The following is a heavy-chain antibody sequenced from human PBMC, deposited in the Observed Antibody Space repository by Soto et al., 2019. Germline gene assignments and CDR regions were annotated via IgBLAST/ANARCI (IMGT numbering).Heavy chain of an antibody. CDR1: GGTFSSYA. V-gene: IGHV1-69*06. Sequence: ASVKVSCKASGGTFSSYAISWVRQAPGQGLEWMGGIIPIFGTANYAQKFQGRVTITADKSTSTAYMELSSLRSEDTAVYYCATAGCSGGSCRPYYYYGMDVWGQGTTVTVSS. D-gene: IGHD2-15*01. CDR2: IIPIFGTA. J-gene: IGHJ6*02. CDR3: ATAGCSGGSCRPYYYYGMDV.